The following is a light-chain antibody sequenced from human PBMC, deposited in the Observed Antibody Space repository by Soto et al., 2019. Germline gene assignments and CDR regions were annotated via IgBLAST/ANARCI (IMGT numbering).Light chain of an antibody. CDR3: AAWDDRLSGVA. CDR1: SGDIGSYNR. V-gene: IGLV2-14*01. CDR2: EVS. Sequence: QSALTQPASVSGSPGQSITISCTGTSGDIGSYNRVSWYQQHPGKAPKLIIYEVSNRPSGVSNRFSGSKSGNTASLTISGLRYEDEADYYCAAWDDRLSGVAFGGGTKLTVL. J-gene: IGLJ2*01.